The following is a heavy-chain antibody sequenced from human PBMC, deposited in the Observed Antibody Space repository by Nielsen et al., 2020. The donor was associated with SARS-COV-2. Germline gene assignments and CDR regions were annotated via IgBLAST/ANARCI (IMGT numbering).Heavy chain of an antibody. CDR2: ISLDGSQK. D-gene: IGHD4-23*01. J-gene: IGHJ4*02. V-gene: IGHV3-30*03. Sequence: GESLKISCAASGFTFSSYGMHWVRQAPGKGLEWVAVISLDGSQKYPADSVKGRFTISRDNAKNTLYLQMNSLRAEDTAVYYCARDPGGRELDYWGQGTLVTVSS. CDR3: ARDPGGRELDY. CDR1: GFTFSSYG.